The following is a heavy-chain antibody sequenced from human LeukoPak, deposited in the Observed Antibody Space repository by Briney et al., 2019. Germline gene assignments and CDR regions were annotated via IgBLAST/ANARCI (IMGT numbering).Heavy chain of an antibody. D-gene: IGHD1-26*01. CDR3: ARGGYSSYGGSFPAPLYY. CDR1: GYSISSGYD. J-gene: IGHJ4*02. Sequence: SESLSLTCTVSGYSISSGYDWGWIRQPPGKGLEWVGSIYYSGRTYYNPPLKTRVTISVDTSKNQFSLNLTSVTAADTAVYYCARGGYSSYGGSFPAPLYYWGQGTLVTVSS. V-gene: IGHV4-38-2*02. CDR2: IYYSGRT.